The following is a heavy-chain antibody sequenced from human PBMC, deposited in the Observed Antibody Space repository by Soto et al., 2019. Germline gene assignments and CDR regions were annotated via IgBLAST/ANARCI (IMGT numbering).Heavy chain of an antibody. D-gene: IGHD3-10*02. J-gene: IGHJ4*02. CDR2: IYWDDDK. CDR3: APLVFAGITYYFDS. CDR1: GFSLSTSGVG. Sequence: QITLKESGPTLVKPTQTLTLTCTFSGFSLSTSGVGVGWIRQPPGKALEWLTFIYWDDDKRNSPLLKSRPTIAVDTSKNQVVLRMTNMDPLYTATYYCAPLVFAGITYYFDSWGQGTLVTGSS. V-gene: IGHV2-5*02.